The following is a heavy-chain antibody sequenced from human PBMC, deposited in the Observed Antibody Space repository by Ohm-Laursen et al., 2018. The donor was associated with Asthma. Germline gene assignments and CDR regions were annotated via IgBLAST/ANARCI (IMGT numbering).Heavy chain of an antibody. J-gene: IGHJ6*02. V-gene: IGHV3-74*01. Sequence: SLRLSCAASGFTFSSYWMHWVRQAPGKGLVWVSRINSDGSSTSYADSVKGRFTISRDSAKNTLYLQMNSLRAEDTAVYYCARDPMITFGGVIVNDYYYGMDVWGQGTTVTVSS. CDR2: INSDGSST. CDR3: ARDPMITFGGVIVNDYYYGMDV. D-gene: IGHD3-16*02. CDR1: GFTFSSYW.